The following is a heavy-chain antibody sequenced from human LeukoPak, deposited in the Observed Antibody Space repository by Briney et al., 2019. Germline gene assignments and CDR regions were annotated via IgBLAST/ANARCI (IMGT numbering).Heavy chain of an antibody. CDR1: GGSFSSYY. D-gene: IGHD4-17*01. CDR3: ARGGYDYGDYYFDY. Sequence: SETLSLTCAVYGGSFSSYYWNWIRQPPGKGLEWIGEIYHSGSTNYNPSLKSRVTISVDKSKNQFSLKLSSVTAADTAVYYCARGGYDYGDYYFDYWGQGTLVTVSS. V-gene: IGHV4-34*01. J-gene: IGHJ4*02. CDR2: IYHSGST.